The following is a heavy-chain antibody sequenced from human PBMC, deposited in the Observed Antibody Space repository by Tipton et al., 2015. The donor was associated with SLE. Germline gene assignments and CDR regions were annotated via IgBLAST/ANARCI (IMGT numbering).Heavy chain of an antibody. J-gene: IGHJ3*02. CDR3: ARDGEYSYGYGAFDI. CDR1: GYSIRSGDYY. D-gene: IGHD5-18*01. V-gene: IGHV4-30-4*01. CDR2: IYYSGST. Sequence: TLSLTCAVSGYSIRSGDYYWSWIRQPPGKGLEWIGYIYYSGSTYYNPSLKSRVTISLDTSKNQFSLKLSSVTAADTAVYYCARDGEYSYGYGAFDIWGQGTMVTVSS.